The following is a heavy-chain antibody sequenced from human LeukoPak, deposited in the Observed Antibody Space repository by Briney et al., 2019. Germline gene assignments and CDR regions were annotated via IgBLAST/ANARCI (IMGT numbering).Heavy chain of an antibody. CDR3: ARAWNSPANWFDP. Sequence: SETLSLTCTVSGGSISSGDYYWNWIRQPAGKGLEWIGYIYYSGSTNYNPSLKSRVTISVDTSKNQFSLKLSSVTAADTAVYYCARAWNSPANWFDPWGQGTLVTVSS. CDR1: GGSISSGDYY. CDR2: IYYSGST. V-gene: IGHV4-61*10. J-gene: IGHJ5*02. D-gene: IGHD1-7*01.